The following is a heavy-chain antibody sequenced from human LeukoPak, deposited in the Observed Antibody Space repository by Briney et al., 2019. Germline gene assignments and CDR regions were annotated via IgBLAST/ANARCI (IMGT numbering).Heavy chain of an antibody. V-gene: IGHV3-53*01. CDR2: IYSGGST. D-gene: IGHD6-13*01. J-gene: IGHJ6*02. CDR1: GFTVSSNY. Sequence: PGGSLRLSCAASGFTVSSNYMSWVRQAPGKGLEWVSVIYSGGSTYYADSVKGRFTISRDNSKNTLYLQMNSLRAEDTAVYYCARFGVAAAGNYYYYGMDVWGQGTTVTVSS. CDR3: ARFGVAAAGNYYYYGMDV.